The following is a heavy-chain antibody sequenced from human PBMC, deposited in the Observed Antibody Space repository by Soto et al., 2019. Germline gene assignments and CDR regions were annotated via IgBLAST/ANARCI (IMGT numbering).Heavy chain of an antibody. V-gene: IGHV3-30*18. D-gene: IGHD6-19*01. CDR3: AKEGENSSGFR. J-gene: IGHJ4*02. Sequence: QVQLVESGGGVVQPGRSLRLSCAASGFTFSSYGMHWVRQAPGKGLGWVAVISYDGSNKYYADSVKGRFTISRDNSKNTLYLQMNSLRAEDTAVYYCAKEGENSSGFRWGQGTLVTVSS. CDR2: ISYDGSNK. CDR1: GFTFSSYG.